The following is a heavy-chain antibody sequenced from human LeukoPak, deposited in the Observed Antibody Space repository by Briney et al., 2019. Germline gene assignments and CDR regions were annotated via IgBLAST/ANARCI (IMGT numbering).Heavy chain of an antibody. CDR3: ARRHYYDSSGYYYY. V-gene: IGHV4-39*01. J-gene: IGHJ4*02. CDR1: GGSISSSSHY. Sequence: SETLSLTCTVSGGSISSSSHYWGWIRQPPGKGLEWIGSIYYSGSTYYNPSLKSRVTTSVDTSKNQFSLKLSSVTAADTAVYYCARRHYYDSSGYYYYWGQGTLVTVSS. D-gene: IGHD3-22*01. CDR2: IYYSGST.